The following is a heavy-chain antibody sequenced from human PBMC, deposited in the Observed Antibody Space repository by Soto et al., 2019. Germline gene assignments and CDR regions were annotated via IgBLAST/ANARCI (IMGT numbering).Heavy chain of an antibody. V-gene: IGHV4-39*01. J-gene: IGHJ4*02. CDR1: GGSISSSSYY. CDR3: ARHVIVAARVWTGRYFAY. Sequence: PSETLSLTCTVSGGSISSSSYYWGWIRQPPGKGLEWIGNIYYSGSTYYNPSLKSRVTISVDTSKNQFSLKLSSVTAADTAVYYCARHVIVAARVWTGRYFAYWGQGTLVTVSS. D-gene: IGHD2-15*01. CDR2: IYYSGST.